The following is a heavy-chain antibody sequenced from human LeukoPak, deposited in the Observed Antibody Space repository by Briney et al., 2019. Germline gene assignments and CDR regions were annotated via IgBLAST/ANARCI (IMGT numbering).Heavy chain of an antibody. CDR2: INWNSGST. CDR1: GFTFDDYG. J-gene: IGHJ4*02. CDR3: ARGSNGDYGY. V-gene: IGHV3-20*04. D-gene: IGHD4-17*01. Sequence: GGPLRPSCAASGFTFDDYGMSWVRQAPGKGLEWVAGINWNSGSTAYAGSVKGRFTISRDNAKNSLYLQMNSLRAEDTALYYCARGSNGDYGYWGQGTLVTVSS.